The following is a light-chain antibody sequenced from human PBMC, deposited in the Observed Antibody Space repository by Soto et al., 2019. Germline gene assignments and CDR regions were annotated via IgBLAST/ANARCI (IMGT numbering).Light chain of an antibody. J-gene: IGKJ5*01. Sequence: VLTQPASVSGSPGQSITISCSGTSRAGQGVTTNFAWYQQKSGQSPRLLIYDVSSRATGVPSRFSGTGSETDFTLTISGLQSEDSAIYFCQQYNNWPFSFGPGTRLEIK. CDR3: QQYNNWPFS. CDR1: QGVTTN. CDR2: DVS. V-gene: IGKV3-15*01.